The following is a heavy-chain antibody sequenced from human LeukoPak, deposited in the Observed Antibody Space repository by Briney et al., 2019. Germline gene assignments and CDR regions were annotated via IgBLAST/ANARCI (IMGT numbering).Heavy chain of an antibody. V-gene: IGHV4-34*01. CDR2: INHSGST. Sequence: PSETLSLTCAVYGGSFSGYYWSWIRQPPGKGLEWIGEINHSGSTNYNPSLKSRVTISVDTSKNQFSLNLNSVTAADTAVYYCAAHKGVAAFYFDYWGQGTLVTVSS. J-gene: IGHJ4*02. CDR3: AAHKGVAAFYFDY. CDR1: GGSFSGYY. D-gene: IGHD6-13*01.